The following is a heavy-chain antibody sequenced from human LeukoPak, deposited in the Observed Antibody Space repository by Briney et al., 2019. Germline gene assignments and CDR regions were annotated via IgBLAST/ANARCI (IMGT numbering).Heavy chain of an antibody. CDR1: GVSFSTTW. V-gene: IGHV3-74*01. CDR2: VSSDGSRT. Sequence: GGSLRLSCAASGVSFSTTWMHWVRQAPGKGLMWVSHVSSDGSRTYADSVKGRFTVSRDNNKDMVYLQMSSLRAEDTAVYYCATDGAYGLTHWGQGTLVTVSS. D-gene: IGHD3-16*01. CDR3: ATDGAYGLTH. J-gene: IGHJ4*02.